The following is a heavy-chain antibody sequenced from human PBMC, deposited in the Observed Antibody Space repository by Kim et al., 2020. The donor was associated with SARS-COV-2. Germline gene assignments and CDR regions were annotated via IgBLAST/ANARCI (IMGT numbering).Heavy chain of an antibody. CDR3: AKSSARGGLSYFDY. Sequence: LSLTCAASGFIFGDYAMHWVRQGPGRGLEWVAGISSNGVIKGYADSVKGRFTISRDSAQNSLYLQMDNLRTEDTAFYYFAKSSARGGLSYFDYWGQGSLVAVSS. CDR2: ISSNGVIK. D-gene: IGHD2-15*01. CDR1: GFIFGDYA. V-gene: IGHV3-9*01. J-gene: IGHJ4*02.